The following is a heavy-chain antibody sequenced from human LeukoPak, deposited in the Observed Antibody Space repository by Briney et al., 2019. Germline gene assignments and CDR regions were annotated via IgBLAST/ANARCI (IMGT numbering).Heavy chain of an antibody. D-gene: IGHD2-2*01. CDR1: GYSFTSYW. CDR3: ARHVRRTYCSSTSCSGDWFDP. Sequence: GESLKISCKGSGYSFTSYWIGWVRQMPGKGLEWMGIIYPGDSDTRYSPSFQGQVTISADKSIIPAYLQWSSLKASDTAMYYCARHVRRTYCSSTSCSGDWFDPWGQGTLVTVSS. J-gene: IGHJ5*02. V-gene: IGHV5-51*01. CDR2: IYPGDSDT.